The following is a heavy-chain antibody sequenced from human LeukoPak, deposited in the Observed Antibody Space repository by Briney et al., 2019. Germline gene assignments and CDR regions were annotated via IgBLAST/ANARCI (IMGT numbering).Heavy chain of an antibody. V-gene: IGHV3-66*01. CDR2: IYSGGDT. CDR1: GFTVSNKY. D-gene: IGHD4-17*01. CDR3: ARGRTDDYGDYFDY. J-gene: IGHJ4*02. Sequence: GGSLRLSCAASGFTVSNKYMSWVRQAPGKGLEWVSVIYSGGDTYYADSVKGRFTISRDNSKNTLYLQMNSLRAEDTAVYYCARGRTDDYGDYFDYWGQGTLVTVSS.